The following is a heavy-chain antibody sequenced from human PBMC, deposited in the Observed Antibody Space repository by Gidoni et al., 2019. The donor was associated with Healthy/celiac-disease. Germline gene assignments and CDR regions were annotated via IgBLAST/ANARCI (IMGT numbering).Heavy chain of an antibody. CDR1: GCTFSSYA. CDR3: ARENKLGISLNGMDV. Sequence: QVQLVESGGGVVQPGRSLRLSCAASGCTFSSYAMHWVRQAPGKGLAWVAVISYDGSNKYYADSVKGRFTISRDNSKNTLYLQMNSLRAEDTAVYYCARENKLGISLNGMDVWGQGTTVTVSS. D-gene: IGHD7-27*01. V-gene: IGHV3-30-3*01. J-gene: IGHJ6*02. CDR2: ISYDGSNK.